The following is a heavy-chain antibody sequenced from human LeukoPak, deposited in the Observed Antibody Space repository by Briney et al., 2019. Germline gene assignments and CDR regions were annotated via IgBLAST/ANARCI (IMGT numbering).Heavy chain of an antibody. V-gene: IGHV4-38-2*02. CDR1: GYSISNGYY. CDR2: IYRSGST. J-gene: IGHJ4*02. D-gene: IGHD6-19*01. Sequence: PSETLSLTCTVSGYSISNGYYWDWIRQPPGRGLEWIGNIYRSGSTSYNPSLKSRVTISVDTSKNQFSLKVNSATAADTAVYYCARRHSSGWFYYWGQGTLVTVSS. CDR3: ARRHSSGWFYY.